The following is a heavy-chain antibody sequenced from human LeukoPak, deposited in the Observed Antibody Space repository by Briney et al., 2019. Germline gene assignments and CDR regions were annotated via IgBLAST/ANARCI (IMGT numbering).Heavy chain of an antibody. J-gene: IGHJ6*02. CDR3: AKDSGGGDWVNYYGMDV. Sequence: GGSLRLSCAASGFTFSSYAMSWVRQAPGKGLEWVSAISGSGGSTYYADSVKGRFTISRDNSKNTLYLQMNSLRAEDTAVYYCAKDSGGGDWVNYYGMDVWGQGTTVTVSS. CDR2: ISGSGGST. CDR1: GFTFSSYA. V-gene: IGHV3-23*01. D-gene: IGHD2-21*02.